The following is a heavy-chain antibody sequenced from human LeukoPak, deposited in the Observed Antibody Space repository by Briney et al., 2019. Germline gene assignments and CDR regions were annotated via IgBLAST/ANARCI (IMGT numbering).Heavy chain of an antibody. V-gene: IGHV3-7*01. CDR2: IKQDGSEK. CDR3: AKGAYGDYDGY. J-gene: IGHJ4*02. Sequence: GGSLRLSCAASGFTFTDYWMSWVRQAPGKGLEWVANIKQDGSEKYYVDSVKGRFTISRDNAKNSLYLQMNSLRAEDTAVYYCAKGAYGDYDGYWGQGTLVTVSS. D-gene: IGHD4-17*01. CDR1: GFTFTDYW.